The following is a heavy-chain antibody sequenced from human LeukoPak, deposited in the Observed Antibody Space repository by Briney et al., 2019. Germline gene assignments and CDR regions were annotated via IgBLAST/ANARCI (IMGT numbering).Heavy chain of an antibody. Sequence: GGSLRLSCAASGFTFDDYTMHWVRQAPGKGLEWVSLISWDGGSTYYADSVKGRFTISRDNSKNSLYLQMNSLRTEDTALYHCAKDIYYYDSSGYPDYWGQGTLVTVSS. CDR1: GFTFDDYT. CDR2: ISWDGGST. J-gene: IGHJ4*02. D-gene: IGHD3-22*01. V-gene: IGHV3-43*01. CDR3: AKDIYYYDSSGYPDY.